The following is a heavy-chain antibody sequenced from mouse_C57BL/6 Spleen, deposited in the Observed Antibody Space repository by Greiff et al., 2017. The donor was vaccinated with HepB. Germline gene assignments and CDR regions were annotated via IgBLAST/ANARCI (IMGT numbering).Heavy chain of an antibody. J-gene: IGHJ2*01. CDR3: ARLELRLPFDY. V-gene: IGHV1-26*01. Sequence: EVQLQQSGPELVKPGASVKISCKASGYTFTDYYMNWVKQSHGKSLEWIGDINPNNGGTSYNQKFKGKATLTVDKSSSTAYMELRSLTSEDSAVYYCARLELRLPFDYWGQGTTLTVSS. D-gene: IGHD3-2*02. CDR2: INPNNGGT. CDR1: GYTFTDYY.